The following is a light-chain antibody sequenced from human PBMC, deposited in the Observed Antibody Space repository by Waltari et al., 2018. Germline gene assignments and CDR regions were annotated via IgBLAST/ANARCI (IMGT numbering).Light chain of an antibody. CDR2: GAS. V-gene: IGKV3-15*01. CDR1: QSVSSN. CDR3: QQYNSWPT. J-gene: IGKJ1*01. Sequence: EIVMTQSPATLSVSPGDRATLSCRASQSVSSNVAWYQKEPGQAPRLLIYGASTRATGVPARFSGSESGTEFTLTVSSLQSEDFAVYYCQQYNSWPTFGQGTTVEMK.